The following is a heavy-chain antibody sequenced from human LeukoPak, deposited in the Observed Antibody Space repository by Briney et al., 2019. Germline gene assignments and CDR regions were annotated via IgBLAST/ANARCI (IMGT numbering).Heavy chain of an antibody. CDR1: GGSISSYY. CDR3: ARLYYDFWSGYYYGMDV. J-gene: IGHJ6*02. V-gene: IGHV4-59*01. CDR2: IYYSGST. Sequence: PSETLSLTCTVSGGSISSYYWSWIRQPPGKGLEWTGYIYYSGSTNYNPSLKSRVTISVDTSKNQFSLKLSSVTAADTAVYYCARLYYDFWSGYYYGMDVWGQGTTVTVSS. D-gene: IGHD3-3*01.